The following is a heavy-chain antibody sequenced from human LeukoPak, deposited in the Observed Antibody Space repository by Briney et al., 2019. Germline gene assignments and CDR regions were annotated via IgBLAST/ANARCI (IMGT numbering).Heavy chain of an antibody. D-gene: IGHD6-13*01. V-gene: IGHV3-23*01. Sequence: GGSLRLSCAASGFTFSSYAMSWVRQAPGKGLEWVSAISGSGGSTYYADSVKGRFTISRDNSKNTLYLQMNSLRAEDTAVYYCAKDFTSYSSSRPVNWFDPWGRGTLVTVSS. CDR1: GFTFSSYA. CDR3: AKDFTSYSSSRPVNWFDP. CDR2: ISGSGGST. J-gene: IGHJ5*02.